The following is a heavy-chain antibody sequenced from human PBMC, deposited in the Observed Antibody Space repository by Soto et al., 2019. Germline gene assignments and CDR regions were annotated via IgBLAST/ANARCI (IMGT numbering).Heavy chain of an antibody. CDR3: ARDMGVVVPAGGVDY. Sequence: GASVKVSCKASGYTFTSYGISWVRQAPGQGLEWMGWISAYNGNTNYAQKLQGRVTMTTDTSTSTAYMELRSLRSDDTAVYYCARDMGVVVPAGGVDYWGQGTLVTVSS. CDR2: ISAYNGNT. CDR1: GYTFTSYG. V-gene: IGHV1-18*01. J-gene: IGHJ4*02. D-gene: IGHD2-2*01.